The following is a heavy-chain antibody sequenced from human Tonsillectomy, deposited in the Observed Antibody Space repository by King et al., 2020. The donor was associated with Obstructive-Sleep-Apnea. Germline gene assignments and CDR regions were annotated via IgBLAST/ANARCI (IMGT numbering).Heavy chain of an antibody. CDR1: GFTLSDAW. Sequence: VQLVESGGGLVKPGGSLRLSCAASGFTLSDAWMIWVRQAPGKGLEWVGRIKSKIDGGTTNYAAPVKGRFIISTDDSKNTVYQQMNSLKTDDTAVYYCTTPIAVAGLDYWGQGTLVTVSS. CDR3: TTPIAVAGLDY. CDR2: IKSKIDGGTT. J-gene: IGHJ4*02. V-gene: IGHV3-15*01. D-gene: IGHD6-19*01.